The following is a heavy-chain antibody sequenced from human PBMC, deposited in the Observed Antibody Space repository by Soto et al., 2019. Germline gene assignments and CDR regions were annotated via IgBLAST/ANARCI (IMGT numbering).Heavy chain of an antibody. V-gene: IGHV1-18*01. CDR3: ARDRGYCSSTSCPYYLDY. D-gene: IGHD2-2*01. Sequence: ASVKVSCKASGYTFTSYGISWVRQAPGQGLEWMGWISAYNGNTNYAQKLQGRVTMTTDTSTRKAYMELRRLRSDDTAVYYCARDRGYCSSTSCPYYLDYWGQGTLVTGSS. CDR1: GYTFTSYG. CDR2: ISAYNGNT. J-gene: IGHJ4*02.